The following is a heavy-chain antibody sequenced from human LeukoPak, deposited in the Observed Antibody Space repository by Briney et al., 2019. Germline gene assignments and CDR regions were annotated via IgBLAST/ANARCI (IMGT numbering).Heavy chain of an antibody. D-gene: IGHD1-26*01. Sequence: PGGSLRLSRAASGFTFSSYEMNWVRQAPGKGLEWVSYISSSGSTIYYADSVKGRFTISRDNAKNSLYLQMNSLRAEDTAVYYCARASRLQRELPNLIDYWGQGTLVTVSS. J-gene: IGHJ4*02. CDR2: ISSSGSTI. V-gene: IGHV3-48*03. CDR1: GFTFSSYE. CDR3: ARASRLQRELPNLIDY.